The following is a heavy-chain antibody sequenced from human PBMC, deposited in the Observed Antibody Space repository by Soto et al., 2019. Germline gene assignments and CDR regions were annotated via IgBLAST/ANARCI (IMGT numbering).Heavy chain of an antibody. V-gene: IGHV5-51*01. CDR2: IYPDDSDT. CDR3: ASSVLVTSTMNYFDL. CDR1: GYSFSNFW. J-gene: IGHJ4*02. D-gene: IGHD2-8*02. Sequence: GESLKISCQASGYSFSNFWIAWVRQMPGEGLEWLGIIYPDDSDTRYSPSFLGQVTISADKSIKTTYLQRSSPKASDTAIYFCASSVLVTSTMNYFDLWGQGTLVTVSS.